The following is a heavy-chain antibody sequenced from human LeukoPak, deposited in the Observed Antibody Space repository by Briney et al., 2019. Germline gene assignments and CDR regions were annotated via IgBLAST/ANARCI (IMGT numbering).Heavy chain of an antibody. CDR3: ARGRKGMATSYYFDY. CDR2: MNPNSGNT. D-gene: IGHD5-24*01. Sequence: GASVKVSCKASGYTFTSYDINWVRQATGQGLEWMGWMNPNSGNTGYAQKFQGGVTITRNTSTNTADMELSSLRSEDTAVYYCARGRKGMATSYYFDYWGQGTRVTVSS. CDR1: GYTFTSYD. J-gene: IGHJ4*02. V-gene: IGHV1-8*03.